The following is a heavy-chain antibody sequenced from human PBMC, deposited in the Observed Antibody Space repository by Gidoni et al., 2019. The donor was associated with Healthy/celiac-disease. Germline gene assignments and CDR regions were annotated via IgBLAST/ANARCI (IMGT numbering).Heavy chain of an antibody. Sequence: QVQLVQSGAEVKKPGASVKVSCKASGYTFTSYYMHWVRQAPGQGLEWVGIINPSGGTTSYAQQFQGSVTMTRDTSTSTVYMELISLRSEDTAVYSCARGQDIVVVPAAIRTAHNYYGMDVWGQGTTVTVSS. CDR1: GYTFTSYY. J-gene: IGHJ6*02. CDR2: INPSGGTT. CDR3: ARGQDIVVVPAAIRTAHNYYGMDV. D-gene: IGHD2-2*01. V-gene: IGHV1-46*01.